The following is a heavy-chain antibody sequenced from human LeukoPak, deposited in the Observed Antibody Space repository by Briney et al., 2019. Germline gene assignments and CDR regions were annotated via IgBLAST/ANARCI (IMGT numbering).Heavy chain of an antibody. J-gene: IGHJ5*02. V-gene: IGHV1-2*02. CDR2: INPNSGGT. CDR3: ARGQQLADNWFDP. D-gene: IGHD6-13*01. CDR1: GYTFTGYY. Sequence: ASVKVSCKASGYTFTGYYMHWVRQAPGQGLEWMGWINPNSGGTNYAQKFQGRVTMTRDTSISTAYMEPSRLRSDDTAVYYCARGQQLADNWFDPWGQGTLVTVSS.